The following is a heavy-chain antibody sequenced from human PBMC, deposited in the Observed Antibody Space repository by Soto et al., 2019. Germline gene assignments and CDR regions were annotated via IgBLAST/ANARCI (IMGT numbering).Heavy chain of an antibody. Sequence: PGGCRRLSSAVSGFTFSDYYMSWIRQAPGKGLERVSYISSCGSPIYYAYSLKGRFTISRDNAKNSPYLQMNSLRSEDTSVYYCARGCVFCSGGSHLTLGQHFDPWGQGTLFTVSS. D-gene: IGHD2-15*01. CDR3: ARGCVFCSGGSHLTLGQHFDP. V-gene: IGHV3-11*01. CDR1: GFTFSDYY. J-gene: IGHJ5*02. CDR2: ISSCGSPI.